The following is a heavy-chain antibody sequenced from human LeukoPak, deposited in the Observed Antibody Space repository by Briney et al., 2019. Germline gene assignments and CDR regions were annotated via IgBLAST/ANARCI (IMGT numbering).Heavy chain of an antibody. Sequence: PGGSLRLSCAASGFTSSAYSMNWVRQAPGKELEWVAFIRYDGSNKYYADSVKGRFTISRDNSKNTLYLQMNSLRAEDTAVYYCAKGPGPGVYFDYWGQGTLVTVSS. CDR3: AKGPGPGVYFDY. D-gene: IGHD3-10*01. V-gene: IGHV3-30*02. J-gene: IGHJ4*02. CDR2: IRYDGSNK. CDR1: GFTSSAYS.